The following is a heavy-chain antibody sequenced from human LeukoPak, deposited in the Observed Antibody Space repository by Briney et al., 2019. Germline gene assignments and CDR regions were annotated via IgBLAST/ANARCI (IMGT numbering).Heavy chain of an antibody. V-gene: IGHV4-38-2*02. J-gene: IGHJ4*02. CDR3: ARLYPPATRFDY. D-gene: IGHD5-24*01. CDR1: GYSISSGYY. Sequence: SETLSLTCTVSGYSISSGYYWGWVRQPPGKGLEWICSIYHSGRTFYNPSLKSRVTISVDTSKNQFFLKLTSVTAADTAVYYCARLYPPATRFDYWGQGTLVTVSS. CDR2: IYHSGRT.